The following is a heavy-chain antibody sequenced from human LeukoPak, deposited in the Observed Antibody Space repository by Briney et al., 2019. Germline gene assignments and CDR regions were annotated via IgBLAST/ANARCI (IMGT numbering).Heavy chain of an antibody. J-gene: IGHJ3*02. CDR3: ARDMPFGTI. CDR1: GFTFSSYW. V-gene: IGHV3-7*05. Sequence: GGSLRLSCAASGFTFSSYWMTWVCQAPGKGLEWVANIKQDGSEKNYVDSVKGRFTISRDNAKNSLYLQMNSLRVEDTAVYYCARDMPFGTIWGQGTMVTVSS. CDR2: IKQDGSEK. D-gene: IGHD3-10*01.